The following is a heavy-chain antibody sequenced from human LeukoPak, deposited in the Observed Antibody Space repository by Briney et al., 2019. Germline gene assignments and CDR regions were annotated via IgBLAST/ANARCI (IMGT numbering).Heavy chain of an antibody. CDR2: IYSGGST. J-gene: IGHJ6*03. D-gene: IGHD1-26*01. Sequence: PGGSLRLSCAASGFTVSSNYMSWVRQASGKGLEWVSVIYSGGSTYYADSVKGRFTISRDNSKNTLYLQMNSLRAEDTAVYYCARSEGAGRYYYYMDVWGKGTTVTISS. CDR1: GFTVSSNY. CDR3: ARSEGAGRYYYYMDV. V-gene: IGHV3-66*01.